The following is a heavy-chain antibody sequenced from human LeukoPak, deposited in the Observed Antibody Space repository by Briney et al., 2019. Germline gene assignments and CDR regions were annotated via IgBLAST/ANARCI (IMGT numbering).Heavy chain of an antibody. D-gene: IGHD1-20*01. CDR3: TRRVAITGTPRAYFDY. J-gene: IGHJ4*02. Sequence: SETLSLTCSVSGGSISGYYWSWIRQPPGKELEWIGYVYYSENTKYNPSLENRVTISLDTSKNQFSLWLNSVTTADTAVYFCTRRVAITGTPRAYFDYWGQGILVTVSS. V-gene: IGHV4-59*08. CDR1: GGSISGYY. CDR2: VYYSENT.